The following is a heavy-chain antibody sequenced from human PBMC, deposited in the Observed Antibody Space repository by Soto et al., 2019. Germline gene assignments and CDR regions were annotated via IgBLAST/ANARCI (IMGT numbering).Heavy chain of an antibody. V-gene: IGHV3-30*18. Sequence: GGSLRLSCAASGFTFSSYGMHWVRQAPGKGLEWVAVISYDGSNKYYADSVKGRFTISRDNSKNTLYLQMNSLRAEDTAVYYCAKTSGGSKLVLMLLTPLAATYGMDVWGQGTTVTVSS. D-gene: IGHD2-8*01. CDR3: AKTSGGSKLVLMLLTPLAATYGMDV. CDR2: ISYDGSNK. J-gene: IGHJ6*02. CDR1: GFTFSSYG.